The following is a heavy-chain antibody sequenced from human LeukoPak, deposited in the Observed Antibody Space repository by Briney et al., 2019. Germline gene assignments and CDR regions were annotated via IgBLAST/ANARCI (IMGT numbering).Heavy chain of an antibody. D-gene: IGHD2-15*01. CDR3: ARDPTSSGGSWGYFDY. Sequence: GGSLRLSCAASGFTLSSYSMTWVRQAPGKGLEWVSSISSSSSYIYYADSVKGRFTISRDNAKNSLYLQMNSLRAEDTAVYYCARDPTSSGGSWGYFDYWGQGTLVTVSS. J-gene: IGHJ4*02. CDR2: ISSSSSYI. CDR1: GFTLSSYS. V-gene: IGHV3-21*01.